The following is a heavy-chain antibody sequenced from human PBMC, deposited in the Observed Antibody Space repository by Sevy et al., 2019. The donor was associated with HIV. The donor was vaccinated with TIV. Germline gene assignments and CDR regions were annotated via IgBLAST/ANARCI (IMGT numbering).Heavy chain of an antibody. V-gene: IGHV4-39*01. J-gene: IGHJ5*02. Sequence: SETLSLTCTVSGGSISSSSNYWGWIRQPPGKGLEWIGSINYSGAIYYNPSLKSRVTITVDTYKNQFSLKLSSVTAADTAVYYCARSSLAAREINWFDPWGQGTLVTVSS. CDR2: INYSGAI. CDR3: ARSSLAAREINWFDP. CDR1: GGSISSSSNY. D-gene: IGHD6-6*01.